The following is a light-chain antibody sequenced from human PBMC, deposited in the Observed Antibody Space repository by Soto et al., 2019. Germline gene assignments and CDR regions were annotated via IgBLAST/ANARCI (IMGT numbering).Light chain of an antibody. J-gene: IGKJ1*01. CDR2: GAS. V-gene: IGKV3-20*01. Sequence: EIVLTQSPGTLSLPPGERATLSCRASQSVSSSYLAWYQQKPGQAPRLLIYGASSRATGIPDRFSGSASGTDFTLTISRLEPEDFAVYYCQQYRSSPPNWTFGQGTKVDIK. CDR1: QSVSSSY. CDR3: QQYRSSPPNWT.